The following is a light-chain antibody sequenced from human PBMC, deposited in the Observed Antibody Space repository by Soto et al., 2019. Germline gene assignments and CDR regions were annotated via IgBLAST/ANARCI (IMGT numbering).Light chain of an antibody. CDR1: SSDVGGYNY. CDR3: SSYTNSSTYV. CDR2: DVS. Sequence: QSVLTQPASVSGSPGQSVAISCTGTSSDVGGYNYVSWYQQHPGKAPKLMVYDVSNRPSGVSNRFSGSKSGNTASLTISGLQAEDEADYYCSSYTNSSTYVFGTGTEVTVL. J-gene: IGLJ1*01. V-gene: IGLV2-14*01.